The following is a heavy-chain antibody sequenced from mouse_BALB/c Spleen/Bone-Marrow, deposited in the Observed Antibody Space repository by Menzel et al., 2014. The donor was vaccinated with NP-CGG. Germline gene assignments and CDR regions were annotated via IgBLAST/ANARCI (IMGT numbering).Heavy chain of an antibody. V-gene: IGHV5-9-2*01. CDR1: GFTSSNYG. CDR2: ISGGGSYT. J-gene: IGHJ3*01. Sequence: EVMLVESGGGLVKSGGSLKLSCAASGFTSSNYGMSWVRQTPEKRLEWVATISGGGSYTFYSDSVKGRFTTSRDNAKNNLYLQLSSLRSEDTALYYCARHAYYDQTEVSFVYWGQGTLVTVSA. D-gene: IGHD2-4*01. CDR3: ARHAYYDQTEVSFVY.